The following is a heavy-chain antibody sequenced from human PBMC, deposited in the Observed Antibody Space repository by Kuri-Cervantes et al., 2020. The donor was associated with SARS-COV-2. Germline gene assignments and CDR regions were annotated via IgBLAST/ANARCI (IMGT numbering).Heavy chain of an antibody. CDR1: GFTFSSYG. J-gene: IGHJ3*02. Sequence: SCAASGFTFSSYGMHWFRQAPGKGLEWVAVISYDGSNKYYADSVKGRFTISRDNSKNTLYLQMNSLRAEDTAVYYCARMAEWLPDAFDIWGQGTMVTVSS. V-gene: IGHV3-30*03. CDR3: ARMAEWLPDAFDI. CDR2: ISYDGSNK. D-gene: IGHD3-3*01.